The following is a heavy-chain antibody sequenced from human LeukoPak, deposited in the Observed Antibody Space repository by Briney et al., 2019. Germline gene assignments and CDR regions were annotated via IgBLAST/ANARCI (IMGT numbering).Heavy chain of an antibody. CDR1: GGSFSGYY. Sequence: SETLSLTCAVYGGSFSGYYWSWIRQPPGKGLEWIGEINHSGSTNYNPSLKSRVTISVDTSKNQYSLKLSSVTAADTAVYYCACQHSSSWYSWFDPWGQGTLVTVSS. CDR2: INHSGST. J-gene: IGHJ5*02. CDR3: ACQHSSSWYSWFDP. V-gene: IGHV4-34*01. D-gene: IGHD6-13*01.